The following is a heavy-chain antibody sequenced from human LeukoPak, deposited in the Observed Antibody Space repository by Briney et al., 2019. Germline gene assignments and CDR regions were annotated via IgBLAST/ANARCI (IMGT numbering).Heavy chain of an antibody. J-gene: IGHJ6*03. CDR1: GFTFSSYE. Sequence: SLRLSCAASGFTFSSYEMNWVRQAPGKGVEWVGFIRSKAYGGTTEYAASVKGRFTISRDDSKSIAYLQMNSLKTEDTAVYYCTRGKQQLFDYYYYYMDVWGKGTTVTISS. CDR3: TRGKQQLFDYYYYYMDV. D-gene: IGHD6-13*01. CDR2: IRSKAYGGTT. V-gene: IGHV3-49*04.